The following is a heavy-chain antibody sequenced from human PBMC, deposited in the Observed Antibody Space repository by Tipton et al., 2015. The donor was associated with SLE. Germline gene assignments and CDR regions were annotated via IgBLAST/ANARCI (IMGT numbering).Heavy chain of an antibody. Sequence: SLRLSCAASGFTFSSYGMHWVRQAPGKGLEWVAFIRYDGSNKYYADSVKGRFTISRDNSKNTLYLQMGSLRAEDMAVYYCASFLAAAGWGWFDPWGQGTLVTVSS. V-gene: IGHV3-30*02. CDR3: ASFLAAAGWGWFDP. CDR2: IRYDGSNK. CDR1: GFTFSSYG. D-gene: IGHD6-13*01. J-gene: IGHJ5*02.